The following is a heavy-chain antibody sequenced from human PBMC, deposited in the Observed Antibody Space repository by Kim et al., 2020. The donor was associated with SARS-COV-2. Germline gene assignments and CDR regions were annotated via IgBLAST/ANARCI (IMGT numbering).Heavy chain of an antibody. V-gene: IGHV3-48*02. Sequence: GGSLRLSCAASGFTFSSYSMNWVRQAPGKGLEWVSYISSSSTIYYADSVKVRFTISRDNAKNSLYLQMNSLRDEDTAVYYCARDYRYCSSTSCHGDYWGQGTLVTVSS. J-gene: IGHJ4*02. CDR1: GFTFSSYS. CDR2: ISSSSTI. D-gene: IGHD2-2*01. CDR3: ARDYRYCSSTSCHGDY.